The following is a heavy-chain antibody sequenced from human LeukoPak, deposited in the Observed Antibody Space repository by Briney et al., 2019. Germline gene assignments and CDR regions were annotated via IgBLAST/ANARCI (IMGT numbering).Heavy chain of an antibody. J-gene: IGHJ4*02. CDR2: IWFDGSNK. CDR1: GFTFSSYA. D-gene: IGHD6-6*01. CDR3: ARARSSYTSSSALDS. V-gene: IGHV3-33*08. Sequence: GGSLRLSCAASGFTFSSYAMSWVRQAPGKGLEWVAVIWFDGSNKDYADSVKGRFTISRDNSKKTLYLQMNSLRAEDTAVYYCARARSSYTSSSALDSWGQGTLVTVSS.